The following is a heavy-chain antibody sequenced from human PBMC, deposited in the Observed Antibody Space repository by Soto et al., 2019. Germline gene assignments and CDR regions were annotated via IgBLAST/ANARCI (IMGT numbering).Heavy chain of an antibody. CDR2: IDSSSSNK. V-gene: IGHV3-48*02. J-gene: IGHJ4*02. D-gene: IGHD5-18*01. Sequence: EVQLVESGGGLVQPGGSLRLSCAASGFTFDSYSMNWVRQAPGKGLEWVSYIDSSSSNKHYADSVKGRFTISSDNSKNALYLQMSSLRYEDTAVYYCSRDDDSAIALNFDYWGQGTLVTVSS. CDR3: SRDDDSAIALNFDY. CDR1: GFTFDSYS.